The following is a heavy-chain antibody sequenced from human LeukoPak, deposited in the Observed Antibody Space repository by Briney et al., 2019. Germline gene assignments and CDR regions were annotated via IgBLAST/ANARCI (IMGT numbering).Heavy chain of an antibody. CDR3: ARVDSRQLWLVIYAFDI. Sequence: SETLSLTCAVSGYSISSGYYWGWIRQPPGKGLEWIGSIYHSGSTYYNPSLKSRVTISVDTSKNQFSLKLSSVTAADTAVYYCARVDSRQLWLVIYAFDIWGQGTMVTVSS. J-gene: IGHJ3*02. D-gene: IGHD5-18*01. CDR2: IYHSGST. V-gene: IGHV4-38-2*01. CDR1: GYSISSGYY.